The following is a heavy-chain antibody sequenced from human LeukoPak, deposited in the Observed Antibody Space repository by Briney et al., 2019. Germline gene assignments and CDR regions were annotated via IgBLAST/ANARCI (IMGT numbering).Heavy chain of an antibody. Sequence: SVKVSCKASGGTFSSYAISWVRQAPGQGLEWMGGIIPIFGTTNYAQKFQGRVTITADESTSTAYMELSSLRSEDTAVYYCAKDRGYCSGGSCLEDAFDIWGQGTMVTVSS. D-gene: IGHD2-15*01. CDR2: IIPIFGTT. V-gene: IGHV1-69*13. J-gene: IGHJ3*02. CDR3: AKDRGYCSGGSCLEDAFDI. CDR1: GGTFSSYA.